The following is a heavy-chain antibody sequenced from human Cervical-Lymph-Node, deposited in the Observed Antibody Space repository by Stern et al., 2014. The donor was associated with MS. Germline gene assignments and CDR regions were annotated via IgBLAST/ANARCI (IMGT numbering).Heavy chain of an antibody. CDR3: ARISFGGNSEGDY. CDR1: GFSLSTSGMC. J-gene: IGHJ4*02. D-gene: IGHD4-23*01. V-gene: IGHV2-70*01. Sequence: QVTLKESGPALVKPTQTLTLTCTFSGFSLSTSGMCVSWIRQPPGKALEWLALIDWDDDKYYSTPLKTRLTISKDTAKNQVVLTMTNXXXXXTATYYCARISFGGNSEGDYWGQGTLVTVXS. CDR2: IDWDDDK.